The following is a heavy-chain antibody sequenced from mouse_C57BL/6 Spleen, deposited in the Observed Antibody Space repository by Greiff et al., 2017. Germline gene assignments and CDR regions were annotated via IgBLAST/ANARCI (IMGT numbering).Heavy chain of an antibody. CDR2: IDPNSGGT. J-gene: IGHJ3*01. CDR1: GYTFTSYW. V-gene: IGHV1-72*01. D-gene: IGHD2-5*01. Sequence: QVQLQQPGAELVKPGASVKLSCKASGYTFTSYWMHWVKQRPGRGLEWMGRIDPNSGGTKDNEKFKSKSTLTVDKPSSTAYMQRRSLTSEDSAVYYCVYSNYDAWFAYWGQGTLVTVSA. CDR3: VYSNYDAWFAY.